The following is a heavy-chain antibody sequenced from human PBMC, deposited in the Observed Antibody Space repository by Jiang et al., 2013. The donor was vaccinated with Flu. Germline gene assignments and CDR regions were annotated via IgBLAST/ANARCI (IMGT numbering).Heavy chain of an antibody. CDR3: ANRILSAAGHYWYFDL. J-gene: IGHJ2*01. D-gene: IGHD6-13*01. Sequence: SWVRQAPGKGLEWVSAISGSGGSTYYADSVKGRFTISRDNSKNTLYLQMNSLRAEDTAVYYCANRILSAAGHYWYFDLWGRGTLVTVSS. V-gene: IGHV3-23*01. CDR2: ISGSGGST.